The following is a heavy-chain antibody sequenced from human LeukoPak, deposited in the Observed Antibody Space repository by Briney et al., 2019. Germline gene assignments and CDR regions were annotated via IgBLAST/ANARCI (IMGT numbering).Heavy chain of an antibody. Sequence: PSETLSLTCTVSGGSIASYYWSWNRQPAGKGLEWIGRIHTSGSTNYNPSLKSRVTMSVDTSKNQFSLKLSSVTAADTAVYYCARGIQLWFSYYYMDVWGKGTTVTVSS. V-gene: IGHV4-4*07. CDR1: GGSIASYY. J-gene: IGHJ6*03. CDR2: IHTSGST. D-gene: IGHD5-18*01. CDR3: ARGIQLWFSYYYMDV.